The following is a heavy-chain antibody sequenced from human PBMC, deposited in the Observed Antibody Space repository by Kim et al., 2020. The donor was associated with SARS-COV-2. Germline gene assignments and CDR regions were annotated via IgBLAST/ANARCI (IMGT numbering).Heavy chain of an antibody. CDR2: TDPSDSYT. CDR1: GYIFTRYW. J-gene: IGHJ5*02. D-gene: IGHD3-22*01. CDR3: ARHLDSSGYYYDRGFDP. V-gene: IGHV5-10-1*01. Sequence: GESLKISCQGSGYIFTRYWISWVRQMPGKGLEWMGRTDPSDSYTNYSPSFQGHVTISADKSIRTAYLQWSSLKASDTAMYYCARHLDSSGYYYDRGFDPWGQGTLVTVPS.